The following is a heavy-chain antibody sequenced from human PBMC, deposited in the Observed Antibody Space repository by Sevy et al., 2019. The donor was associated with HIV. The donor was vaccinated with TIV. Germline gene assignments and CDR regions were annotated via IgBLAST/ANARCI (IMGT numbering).Heavy chain of an antibody. CDR1: GYTFTGQY. Sequence: ASVKVSCKASGYTFTGQYIHWVRQAPGQGLEWMGWINPKSGGSNYALEFQGRVTMTRDTSISTAYMELSGLTSDDTAVYYCARDLRLRAYSYGSFDYWGQRTLVTVSS. D-gene: IGHD5-18*01. CDR2: INPKSGGS. V-gene: IGHV1-2*02. CDR3: ARDLRLRAYSYGSFDY. J-gene: IGHJ4*02.